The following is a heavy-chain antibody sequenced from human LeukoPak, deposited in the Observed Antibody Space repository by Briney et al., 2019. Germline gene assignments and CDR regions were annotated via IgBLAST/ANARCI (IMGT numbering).Heavy chain of an antibody. D-gene: IGHD3-10*02. Sequence: GGSLRLSCAASGFTFSSSEMNWVRQAPGKGLEWISYISLSGSTVFYADSVKGRFTISRDNAKNSLYLQMNSLRAEDTAVYYCAELGITMIGGVWGKGTTVTISS. CDR3: AELGITMIGGV. J-gene: IGHJ6*04. CDR1: GFTFSSSE. CDR2: ISLSGSTV. V-gene: IGHV3-48*03.